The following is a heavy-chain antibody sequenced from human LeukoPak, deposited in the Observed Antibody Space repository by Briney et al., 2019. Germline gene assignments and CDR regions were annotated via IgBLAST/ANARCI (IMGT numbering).Heavy chain of an antibody. CDR2: IYPGDSDT. CDR3: ARLDSGSYYVRAFDI. Sequence: NHGESLKISCKGSGYSFTSYWIGWVRQMPGKGLEWMGIIYPGDSDTRYSLSFQGQVTISADKSISTAYLQWSSLKASDTAMYYCARLDSGSYYVRAFDIWGQGTMVTVSS. D-gene: IGHD1-26*01. J-gene: IGHJ3*02. CDR1: GYSFTSYW. V-gene: IGHV5-51*01.